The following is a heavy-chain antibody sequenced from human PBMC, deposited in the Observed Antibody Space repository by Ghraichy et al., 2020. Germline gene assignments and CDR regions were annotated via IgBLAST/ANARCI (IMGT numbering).Heavy chain of an antibody. J-gene: IGHJ4*02. V-gene: IGHV4-31*03. CDR3: ARDRRDGYNFSFDY. D-gene: IGHD5-24*01. CDR1: GGSISSGGYY. Sequence: TLSLTCTVSGGSISSGGYYWSWIRQHPGKGLEWIGYIYYSGSTYYNPSLKSRVTISVDTSKNQFSLKLSSVTAADTAVYYCARDRRDGYNFSFDYWGQGTLVTVSS. CDR2: IYYSGST.